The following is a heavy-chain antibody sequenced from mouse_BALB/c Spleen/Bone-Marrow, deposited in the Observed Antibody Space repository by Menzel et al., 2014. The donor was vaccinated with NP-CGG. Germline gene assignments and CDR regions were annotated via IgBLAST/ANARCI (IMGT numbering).Heavy chain of an antibody. V-gene: IGHV2-2*02. CDR1: GFSLTNYA. D-gene: IGHD2-4*01. J-gene: IGHJ4*01. CDR3: ARNYDYGHYYAMDY. CDR2: IWSGGNT. Sequence: QVQLQQSGPGLVQPSQSLSITCTVSGFSLTNYAVHWVRQSPGKGLEWLGVIWSGGNTDYNAAFISRLSISKDNSKSQVFLKMNSLQPNDTAIYYCARNYDYGHYYAMDYWGQGTSVTVSS.